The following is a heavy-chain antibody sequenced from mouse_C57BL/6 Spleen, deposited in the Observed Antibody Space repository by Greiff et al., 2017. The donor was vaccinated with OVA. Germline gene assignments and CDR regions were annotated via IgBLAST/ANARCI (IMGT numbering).Heavy chain of an antibody. CDR2: INPYNGGT. Sequence: EVQLQQSGPVLVKPGASVKMSCKASGYTFTDYYMNWVKQSHGKSLEWIGVINPYNGGTSYNQKFKGKATLTVDKSSSTAYMELNSLTSEDSAVYYCARERLGEYFDYWGQGTTLTVSS. CDR3: ARERLGEYFDY. V-gene: IGHV1-19*01. J-gene: IGHJ2*01. CDR1: GYTFTDYY.